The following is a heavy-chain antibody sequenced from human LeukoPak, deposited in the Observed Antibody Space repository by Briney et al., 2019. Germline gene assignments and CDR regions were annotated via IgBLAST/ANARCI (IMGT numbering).Heavy chain of an antibody. V-gene: IGHV4-59*08. J-gene: IGHJ3*02. D-gene: IGHD5-24*01. CDR1: GGSISSYY. CDR3: ARHERDASLDHALDI. Sequence: SETLSLTCTVSGGSISSYYWSWIRQPPGKGLEWIGYIYYSGSTSYNPSLTSRVTILVDTSKNQFSVKLSSVTAADTAVYYCARHERDASLDHALDIWGQGTMVTVSS. CDR2: IYYSGST.